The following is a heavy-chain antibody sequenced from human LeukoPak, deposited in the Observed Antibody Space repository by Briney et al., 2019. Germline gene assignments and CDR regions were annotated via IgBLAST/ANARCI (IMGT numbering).Heavy chain of an antibody. D-gene: IGHD3-16*01. CDR3: ARDYVLGSGMDV. V-gene: IGHV3-7*01. J-gene: IGHJ6*02. Sequence: GGSLRLSCAAYGFTFSSYWMSWVRQAPEKGLEWVAKIKPDGSEIYHVDSVQGRFTISRDNAKNSLYLQMNSLRAEDTAVYYCARDYVLGSGMDVWGQGTTVTVSS. CDR1: GFTFSSYW. CDR2: IKPDGSEI.